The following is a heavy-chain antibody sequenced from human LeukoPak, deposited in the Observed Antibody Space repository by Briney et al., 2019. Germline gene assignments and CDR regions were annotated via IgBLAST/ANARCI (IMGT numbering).Heavy chain of an antibody. D-gene: IGHD3-10*01. CDR3: ASDAYYGSGSCTSYYYYYYMDV. Sequence: SETLSLTCTVSGGSISSHYWSWIRQPPGKGLEWIGYIYYSGSTNYNPSLKSRVTISVDTSKNQFSLKLSSVTAADTAVYYCASDAYYGSGSCTSYYYYYYMDVWGKGTTVTVSS. CDR1: GGSISSHY. CDR2: IYYSGST. V-gene: IGHV4-59*11. J-gene: IGHJ6*03.